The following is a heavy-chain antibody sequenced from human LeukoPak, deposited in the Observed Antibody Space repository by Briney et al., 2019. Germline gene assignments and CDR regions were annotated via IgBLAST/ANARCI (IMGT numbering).Heavy chain of an antibody. CDR1: GFTFDDYA. V-gene: IGHV3-9*01. Sequence: GRSLRLSCAASGFTFDDYAMHWVRQAPGKGLEWVSGISWNSGSIGYADSVKGRFTISRDNAKNSLYLQMNSLRAEDTALYYCAKDWSSSPDYGMDVWGQGTTVTVSS. D-gene: IGHD6-6*01. J-gene: IGHJ6*02. CDR3: AKDWSSSPDYGMDV. CDR2: ISWNSGSI.